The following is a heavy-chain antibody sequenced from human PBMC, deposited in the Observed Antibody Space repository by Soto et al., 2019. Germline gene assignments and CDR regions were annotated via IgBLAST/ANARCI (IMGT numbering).Heavy chain of an antibody. CDR1: GFTFSNYV. CDR2: VTCSGSRT. CDR3: EKDPISAERFPPLDF. V-gene: IGHV3-23*01. Sequence: PGGSLRLSCEASGFTFSNYVMSWDRRAPGTGLEGVSEVTCSGSRTVYADYVKSLFTMSRENCKTTIIPDMKGLSTLETDVSHFEKDPISAERFPPLDFWGQGTLVTVSS. J-gene: IGHJ4*02. D-gene: IGHD1-1*01.